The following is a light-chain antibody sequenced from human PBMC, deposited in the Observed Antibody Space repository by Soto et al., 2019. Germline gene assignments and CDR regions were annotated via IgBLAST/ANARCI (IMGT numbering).Light chain of an antibody. J-gene: IGKJ5*01. V-gene: IGKV3-20*01. CDR1: QWFSGKN. CDR3: QQYGTWIT. Sequence: EIVLTQSPATLSLSPGERVSLSCGASQWFSGKNLAWYQQKPGQPPRLLIYSSSVRASGGPDRFRGSGSGTDFTLTITRLEPEDFAVYYCQQYGTWITFGQGTRLETK. CDR2: SSS.